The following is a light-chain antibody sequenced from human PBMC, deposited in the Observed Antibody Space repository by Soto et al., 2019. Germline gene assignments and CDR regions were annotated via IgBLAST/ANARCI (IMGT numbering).Light chain of an antibody. J-gene: IGLJ3*02. CDR3: SSYTASSSWV. V-gene: IGLV2-14*01. Sequence: QSALTQPASVSGSPGQSITISCTGTISDVGVYNYVSWYQHHPGKAPKLMIYEVSNRPSGLSNRFSGSKSGNTASLTISGLQAEDEADYYCSSYTASSSWVFGGGTQLTVL. CDR2: EVS. CDR1: ISDVGVYNY.